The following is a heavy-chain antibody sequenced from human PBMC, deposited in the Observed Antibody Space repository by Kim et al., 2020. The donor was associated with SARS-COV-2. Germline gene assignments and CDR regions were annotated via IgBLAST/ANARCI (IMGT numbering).Heavy chain of an antibody. Sequence: ASVKVSCKASGYTFTSYGISWVRQAPGQGLEWMGWISAHNGNTNYAQKLQGRVTMTTDTSTSTAYMELRSLRSDDTAVYYCVRGLVVVVAATGPGYYYYGVDVWGQGTTVTVSS. CDR3: VRGLVVVVAATGPGYYYYGVDV. CDR1: GYTFTSYG. D-gene: IGHD2-15*01. J-gene: IGHJ6*02. CDR2: ISAHNGNT. V-gene: IGHV1-18*01.